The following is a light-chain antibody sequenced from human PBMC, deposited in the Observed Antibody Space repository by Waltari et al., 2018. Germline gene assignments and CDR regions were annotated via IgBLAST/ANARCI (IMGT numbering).Light chain of an antibody. CDR2: DAS. CDR1: QSISRY. J-gene: IGKJ1*01. Sequence: EIMLTQSPGTLSLSPGERATLSCRASQSISRYLAWYQHKTGQAPRLLIYDASSRATGLPDRFSGSGSGTDFSLTISRLEPEDLAVYYCQKYGTLPATFGQGTKVEIK. V-gene: IGKV3-20*01. CDR3: QKYGTLPAT.